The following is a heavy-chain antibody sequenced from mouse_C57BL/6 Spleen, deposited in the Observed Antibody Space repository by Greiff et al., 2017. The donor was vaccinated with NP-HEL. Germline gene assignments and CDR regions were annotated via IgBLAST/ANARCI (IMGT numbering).Heavy chain of an antibody. CDR2: INPNNGGT. CDR1: GYTFTDYN. CDR3: ARAHYYGSSPFFDY. V-gene: IGHV1-18*01. Sequence: VQLQQSGPELVKPGASVKIPCKASGYTFTDYNMDWVKQSHGKSLEWIGDINPNNGGTIYNQKFKGKATLTVDKSSSTAYMELRSLTSEDTAVYYCARAHYYGSSPFFDYWGQGTTLTVSS. D-gene: IGHD1-1*01. J-gene: IGHJ2*01.